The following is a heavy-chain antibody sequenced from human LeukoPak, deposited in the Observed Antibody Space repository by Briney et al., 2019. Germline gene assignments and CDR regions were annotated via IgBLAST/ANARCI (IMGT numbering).Heavy chain of an antibody. CDR2: IYYSGST. V-gene: IGHV4-31*03. Sequence: SETLSLTCTVSGGSISSGGYYWSWIRQRPGKGLEWIGYIYYSGSTYYNPSLKSRVTISVDTSKNQFSLKLSSVTAADTAVYYCANYGSGSYRFDPWGQGTLVTVSS. CDR1: GGSISSGGYY. D-gene: IGHD3-10*01. CDR3: ANYGSGSYRFDP. J-gene: IGHJ5*02.